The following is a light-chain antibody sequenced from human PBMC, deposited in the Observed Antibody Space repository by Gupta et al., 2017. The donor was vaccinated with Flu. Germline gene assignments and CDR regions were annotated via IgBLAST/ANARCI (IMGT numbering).Light chain of an antibody. Sequence: SVLSQPASVSGSRGQSIIVSCTGTASDIGSSNYVSWYQHYPGKAPKLLISDVTYRAAGVADRFSGSKSGNTASVTITGLQAEDEADYYCSSWSRLSLYVFGTGTKVTVL. CDR3: SSWSRLSLYV. J-gene: IGLJ1*01. V-gene: IGLV2-14*03. CDR1: ASDIGSSNY. CDR2: DVT.